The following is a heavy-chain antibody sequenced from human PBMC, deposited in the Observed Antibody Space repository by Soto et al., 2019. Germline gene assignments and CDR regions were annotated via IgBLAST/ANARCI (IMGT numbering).Heavy chain of an antibody. CDR3: ARGSPSFWSGYYFDY. CDR2: IWYDGSNK. J-gene: IGHJ4*02. D-gene: IGHD3-3*01. CDR1: GFSFSTYG. Sequence: QVQLVESGGGVVQPGRSLRLSCAASGFSFSTYGMHWVRQAPGKGLEWVAVIWYDGSNKYYADSGKGRITISRDNSKNTLFLEMNSLRAEDTAVYYCARGSPSFWSGYYFDYWGQGTLVTVSS. V-gene: IGHV3-33*01.